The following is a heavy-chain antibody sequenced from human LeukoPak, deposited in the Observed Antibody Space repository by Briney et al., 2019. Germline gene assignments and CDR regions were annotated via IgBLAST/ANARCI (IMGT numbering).Heavy chain of an antibody. D-gene: IGHD5-18*01. Sequence: GGSLRLSCVVSGITFDYHALSWVRQAPGKGLEWVSGINGVGDRADYADSVRGRFIISRDISKNTLYLQMNSLTVEDTAVYYCARVPTNSYGFGQWGQGSLVTVSS. CDR2: INGVGDRA. CDR1: GITFDYHA. J-gene: IGHJ4*02. CDR3: ARVPTNSYGFGQ. V-gene: IGHV3-23*01.